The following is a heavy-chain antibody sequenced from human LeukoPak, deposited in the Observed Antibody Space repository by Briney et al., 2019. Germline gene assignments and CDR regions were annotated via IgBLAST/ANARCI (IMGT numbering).Heavy chain of an antibody. CDR1: GGSFSGNY. CDR2: INHSGST. J-gene: IGHJ4*02. CDR3: ARVAVAGTPDY. D-gene: IGHD6-19*01. V-gene: IGHV4-34*01. Sequence: SETLSLTCAVYGGSFSGNYWSWIRQPPGKGLEWIGEINHSGSTNYNPSLKSRVTISVDTSKNQFSLKLSSVTAADTAVYHCARVAVAGTPDYWGQGTLVTVSS.